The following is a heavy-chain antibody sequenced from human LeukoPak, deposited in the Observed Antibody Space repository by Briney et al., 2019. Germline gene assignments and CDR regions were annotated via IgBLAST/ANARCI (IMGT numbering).Heavy chain of an antibody. J-gene: IGHJ4*02. V-gene: IGHV1-2*02. CDR3: ARVTGYSYGYIDY. Sequence: ASVKVSCKASGYTFTGYYMHWVRQAPGQGLEWMGWINPNSGGTNYAQKFQGRVTMTRDTSISTAYMELSRLRPDDTAVYYCARVTGYSYGYIDYWGQGTLVTVSS. D-gene: IGHD5-18*01. CDR2: INPNSGGT. CDR1: GYTFTGYY.